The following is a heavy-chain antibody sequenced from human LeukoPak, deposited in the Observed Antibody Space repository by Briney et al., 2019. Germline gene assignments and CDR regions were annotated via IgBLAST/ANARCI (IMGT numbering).Heavy chain of an antibody. CDR2: ISAYNGNT. V-gene: IGHV1-18*01. Sequence: AASVKVSCKASGYTFTSYGISWVRQAPGQGLEWMGWISAYNGNTNYAQKFQGRVTITTDESTSTAYMELSSLRSEDTAVYYCASCSGGTLPSDYWGQGTLVTVSS. J-gene: IGHJ4*02. CDR1: GYTFTSYG. CDR3: ASCSGGTLPSDY. D-gene: IGHD2-15*01.